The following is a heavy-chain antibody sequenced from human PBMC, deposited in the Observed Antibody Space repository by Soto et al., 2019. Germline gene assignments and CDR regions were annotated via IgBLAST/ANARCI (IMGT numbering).Heavy chain of an antibody. CDR1: GGSISSTGHY. Sequence: QLQLQESGPGLVKPSETLSLTCTVSGGSISSTGHYWGWIRQPPGKGLEWIGNIYYAGSPYYNPSLKSRGTISVDTSKNDFSLTLTSVTAADTAVYYCARLMGVVTVDYWGQGALVTVSS. CDR3: ARLMGVVTVDY. J-gene: IGHJ4*02. CDR2: IYYAGSP. D-gene: IGHD2-21*02. V-gene: IGHV4-39*02.